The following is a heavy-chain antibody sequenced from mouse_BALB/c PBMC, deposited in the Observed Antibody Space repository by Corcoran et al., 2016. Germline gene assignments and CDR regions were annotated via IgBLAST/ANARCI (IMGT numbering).Heavy chain of an antibody. CDR3: ANWDWYFDV. V-gene: IGHV14-3*02. D-gene: IGHD4-1*01. Sequence: EVQLQQSGAELVKPGASVKLSCTASGFNIKDTYRHWVKQRPEQGLEWIGRIDPANGNTKYDPKFQGKATITADTSSNPAYLQLSSLTSEDTAVYYCANWDWYFDVWGAGTTVTVSS. CDR1: GFNIKDTY. CDR2: IDPANGNT. J-gene: IGHJ1*01.